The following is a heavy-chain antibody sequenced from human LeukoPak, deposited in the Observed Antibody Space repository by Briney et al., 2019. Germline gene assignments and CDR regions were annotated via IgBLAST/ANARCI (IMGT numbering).Heavy chain of an antibody. CDR1: GFTVSSSY. CDR2: IYTGGST. CDR3: ARDLDD. V-gene: IGHV3-66*01. J-gene: IGHJ4*02. Sequence: PGGSLRLSCAASGFTVSSSYMNWVRQAPGKGLEWVSLIYTGGSTYYADSVKGRFTISRDNSKNTLYLQMNSLRPEDTAVYFCARDLDDWGQGTLVTVSS.